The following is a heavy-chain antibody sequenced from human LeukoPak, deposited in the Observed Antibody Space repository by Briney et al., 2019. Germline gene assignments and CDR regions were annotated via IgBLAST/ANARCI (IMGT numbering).Heavy chain of an antibody. CDR1: GFIFSSHE. J-gene: IGHJ4*02. V-gene: IGHV3-48*03. D-gene: IGHD3-22*01. CDR3: VRRESSGFYYFFDH. Sequence: PGGSLRLSCEASGFIFSSHEMNWVRQFPGKGLEWISYISGDGTTIYYEDSVKGRFTISRDNAKKSLSLQMNSLRVGDTAVYYCVRRESSGFYYFFDHWGQGVLVTVSS. CDR2: ISGDGTTI.